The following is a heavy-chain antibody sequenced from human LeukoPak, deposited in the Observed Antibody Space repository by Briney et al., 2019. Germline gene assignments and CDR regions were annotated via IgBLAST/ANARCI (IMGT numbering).Heavy chain of an antibody. Sequence: SETLSLTCAVYGGSFSGYYWSWIRQPPGKGLEWIGEINHSGSTNYNPSLKSRVTISVDTSKNQFSLKLSSVTAADTAVYYCARFFHDYGAVNWFDPWGQGTLVTVS. CDR1: GGSFSGYY. V-gene: IGHV4-34*01. CDR2: INHSGST. J-gene: IGHJ5*02. D-gene: IGHD4-17*01. CDR3: ARFFHDYGAVNWFDP.